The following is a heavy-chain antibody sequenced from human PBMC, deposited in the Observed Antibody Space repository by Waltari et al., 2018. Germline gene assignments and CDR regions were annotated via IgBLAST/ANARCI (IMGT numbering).Heavy chain of an antibody. CDR2: IYGNDDK. Sequence: QITLKESGPTLMKPTQTLTLTCAFSGFSLTTGSVAVGWIRQPPGKAPEWLALIYGNDDKKYSPSLRRRLTIPKDASESLVVLTMTNVDPVDTATYYCAHRYFSNFDYRGQGTLVTGSS. CDR3: AHRYFSNFDY. CDR1: GFSLTTGSVA. V-gene: IGHV2-5*01. D-gene: IGHD3-9*01. J-gene: IGHJ4*02.